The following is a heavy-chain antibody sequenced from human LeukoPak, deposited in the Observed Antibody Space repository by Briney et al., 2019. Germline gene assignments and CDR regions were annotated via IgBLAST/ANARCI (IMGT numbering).Heavy chain of an antibody. J-gene: IGHJ4*02. Sequence: GGSLRLSWAASGFTFDDYAMHWVRQAPGKGLEWVSGISWNSGSIGYADSVKGRFTISRDNAKNSLYLQMNSLRAEDTALYYCAKDSTITVTTSGLDYWGQGTLVTVSS. CDR3: AKDSTITVTTSGLDY. CDR1: GFTFDDYA. V-gene: IGHV3-9*01. CDR2: ISWNSGSI. D-gene: IGHD4-17*01.